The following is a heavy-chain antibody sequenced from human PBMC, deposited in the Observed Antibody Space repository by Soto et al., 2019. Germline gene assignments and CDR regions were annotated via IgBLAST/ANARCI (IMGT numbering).Heavy chain of an antibody. CDR2: IHHSGSI. Sequence: PSETLSLTCTVSGDSISSNYYRWTWIRQSPGKGLEWIGYIHHSGSILYNPSLKSRVTISVGTSKNQFSLHLTSVTAADTAVYFCAREVDGGDSLDVWGQGTTVTVSS. D-gene: IGHD2-21*02. V-gene: IGHV4-30-4*08. J-gene: IGHJ6*02. CDR1: GDSISSNYYR. CDR3: AREVDGGDSLDV.